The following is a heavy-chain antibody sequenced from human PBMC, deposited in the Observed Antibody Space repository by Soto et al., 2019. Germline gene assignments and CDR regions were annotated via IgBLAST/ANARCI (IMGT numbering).Heavy chain of an antibody. Sequence: GGSLRLSCAASGFTFSSYGMHWVRQAPGKGLEWVAVISYDGSNKYYADSVKGRFTISRDNSKNTLYLQMNSLRAEDTAVYYCAKDLWGFRIAAAGTPFDYWGQGTLVTVS. CDR1: GFTFSSYG. J-gene: IGHJ4*02. CDR2: ISYDGSNK. CDR3: AKDLWGFRIAAAGTPFDY. D-gene: IGHD6-13*01. V-gene: IGHV3-30*18.